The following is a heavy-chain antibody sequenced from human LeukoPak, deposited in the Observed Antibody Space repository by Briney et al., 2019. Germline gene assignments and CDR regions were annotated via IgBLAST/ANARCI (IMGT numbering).Heavy chain of an antibody. CDR2: IYYSGST. CDR3: ARGAVDTHFDY. D-gene: IGHD5-18*01. V-gene: IGHV4-59*01. J-gene: IGHJ4*02. CDR1: GGSISSYY. Sequence: TETLSLTCTVSGGSISSYYWSWIRQPPGKGLEWIGYIYYSGSTNYNPSLKSRVTISVDTSKNQFSLKLSSVTAADTAVYYCARGAVDTHFDYWGQGTLVTVSS.